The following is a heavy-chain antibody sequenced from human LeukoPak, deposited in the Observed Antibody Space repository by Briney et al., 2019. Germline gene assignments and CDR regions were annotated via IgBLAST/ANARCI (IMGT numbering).Heavy chain of an antibody. CDR1: GGSISSYY. Sequence: SETLSLTCTVSGGSISSYYWSWIRQPPGKGLEWIGYIYYSGSTNYNPSLKSRVTISVDTSKNQFSLKLSSVTAADTAVYYCARGLGSGWDRFDYWGQGTLVTVSS. D-gene: IGHD6-19*01. CDR3: ARGLGSGWDRFDY. V-gene: IGHV4-59*12. J-gene: IGHJ4*02. CDR2: IYYSGST.